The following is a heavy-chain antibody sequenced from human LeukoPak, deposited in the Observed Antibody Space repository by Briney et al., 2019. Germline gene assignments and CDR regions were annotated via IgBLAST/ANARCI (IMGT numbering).Heavy chain of an antibody. CDR1: GYTFTSYD. Sequence: GASVKVSCKASGYTFTSYDISWVRQAPGQGLEWMGWISAYNGNTNYAQKLQGRVTTTTDTSTSTAYMELRSLRSDDTAVYYCARSTPYIVVVPAAPTFDYWGQGTLVTVSS. CDR2: ISAYNGNT. J-gene: IGHJ4*02. D-gene: IGHD2-2*01. V-gene: IGHV1-18*01. CDR3: ARSTPYIVVVPAAPTFDY.